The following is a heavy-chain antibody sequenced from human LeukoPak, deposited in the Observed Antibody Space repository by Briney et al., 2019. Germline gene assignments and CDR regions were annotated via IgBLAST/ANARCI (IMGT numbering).Heavy chain of an antibody. CDR1: GGSISSGGYY. CDR2: IYYSGSA. J-gene: IGHJ5*02. CDR3: ARGDYYAGGGRNWFDP. D-gene: IGHD3-16*01. V-gene: IGHV4-61*08. Sequence: TPSETLSLTCTVSGGSISSGGYYWSWIRQHPGKGLEGIGYIYYSGSASYNPSLKSRVTISIDTSKSQFSLNLSSVTAADTAVFYCARGDYYAGGGRNWFDPWSQGTLVTVSS.